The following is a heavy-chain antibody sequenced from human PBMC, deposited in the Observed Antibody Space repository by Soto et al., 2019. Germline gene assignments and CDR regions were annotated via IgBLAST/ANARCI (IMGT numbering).Heavy chain of an antibody. D-gene: IGHD3-3*01. Sequence: ASVQVSCMASGYTFTSYGISWVRQAAGQGLEWMGWISAYNGNTNYAQKLQGSGTMTTDTSTSTAYMELRSLRSDDTAVYYCARRGPPTFTFVGVVNDSWFDPWGQGTLVTVS. CDR2: ISAYNGNT. J-gene: IGHJ5*02. CDR3: ARRGPPTFTFVGVVNDSWFDP. CDR1: GYTFTSYG. V-gene: IGHV1-18*01.